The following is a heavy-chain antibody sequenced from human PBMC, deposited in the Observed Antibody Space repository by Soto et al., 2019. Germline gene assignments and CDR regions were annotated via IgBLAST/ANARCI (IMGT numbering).Heavy chain of an antibody. J-gene: IGHJ4*02. CDR2: ISYDGSNK. CDR1: GFTFSSYA. D-gene: IGHD2-15*01. CDR3: ARDGLVVAAITSPGDY. V-gene: IGHV3-30-3*01. Sequence: QVQLVESGGGVVQPGRSLRLSCAASGFTFSSYAMHWVRQAPGKGLEWVAVISYDGSNKYYADSVKGRFTISRDNSKNXLYLQMNSLRAEDTAVYYCARDGLVVAAITSPGDYWGQGTLVTVSS.